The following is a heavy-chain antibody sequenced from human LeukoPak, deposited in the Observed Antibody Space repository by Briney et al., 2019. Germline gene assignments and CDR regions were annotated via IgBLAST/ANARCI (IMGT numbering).Heavy chain of an antibody. Sequence: GSLRLSCADSGFTFSSYAMHWVRPAPGKGLEWVAVISYDASNKYYADSVKGRFTISRDNSKNTLYLQMNSLRAEDTAVYYCAKEHDYSNYYYFDFWGQGTLVTVSS. J-gene: IGHJ4*02. CDR2: ISYDASNK. V-gene: IGHV3-30*04. D-gene: IGHD4-11*01. CDR3: AKEHDYSNYYYFDF. CDR1: GFTFSSYA.